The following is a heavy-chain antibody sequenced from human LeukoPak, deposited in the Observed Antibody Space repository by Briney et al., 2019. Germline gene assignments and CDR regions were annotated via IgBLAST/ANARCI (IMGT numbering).Heavy chain of an antibody. V-gene: IGHV3-48*04. CDR3: ARGSLRDAFDI. Sequence: GGSLRLSCAASGFTFSSYSMNWVRQAPGKGLEWVSYISSSGSTIYYADSVKGRFTISRDNAKNSLYPQMNSLRAEDTAVYYCARGSLRDAFDIWGQGTMVTVSS. CDR2: ISSSGSTI. CDR1: GFTFSSYS. J-gene: IGHJ3*02.